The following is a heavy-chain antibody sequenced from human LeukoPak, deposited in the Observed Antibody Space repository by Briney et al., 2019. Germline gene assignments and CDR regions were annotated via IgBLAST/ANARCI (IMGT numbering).Heavy chain of an antibody. D-gene: IGHD5-12*01. CDR2: INYSGTT. CDR3: AREALRFRNYYYDMDV. J-gene: IGHJ6*02. V-gene: IGHV4-31*03. Sequence: SETLSLTCTVSGGSVSSGSYYWSWIRQHPGKGLEWIGYINYSGTTYYNPSLKSRVTISIDTSKNQFSLKLTSVTAADTAMYYCAREALRFRNYYYDMDVWGQGTTVTVSS. CDR1: GGSVSSGSYY.